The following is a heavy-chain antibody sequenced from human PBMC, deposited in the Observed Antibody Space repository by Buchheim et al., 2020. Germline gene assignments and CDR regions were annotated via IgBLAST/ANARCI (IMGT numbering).Heavy chain of an antibody. D-gene: IGHD1-20*01. Sequence: QVQLVESGGGVVQPGRSLRLSCAASGFTFSSYGMHRVRQAPGKGLEWVAVIWYDGSNKYYADSVKGRFTISRDNSKNTLYLQMNSLRAEDTAVYYCARDPYNWNEYYFDYWGQGTL. CDR3: ARDPYNWNEYYFDY. CDR2: IWYDGSNK. J-gene: IGHJ4*02. CDR1: GFTFSSYG. V-gene: IGHV3-33*01.